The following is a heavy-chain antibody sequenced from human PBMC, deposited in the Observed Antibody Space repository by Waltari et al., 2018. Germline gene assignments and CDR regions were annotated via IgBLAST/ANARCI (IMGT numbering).Heavy chain of an antibody. Sequence: EVQLVESGGGLIQPGGSLRLSCAASGFTVSSYYMSWVRQAPGKGLEWVSVLYADGRTFYTDSVKGRFTISRDNSRNILYLQMSSLRAEETAVYYCAKDLGLGGDHWGQGTLIAVSS. J-gene: IGHJ4*02. D-gene: IGHD3-16*01. CDR2: LYADGRT. CDR3: AKDLGLGGDH. V-gene: IGHV3-53*01. CDR1: GFTVSSYY.